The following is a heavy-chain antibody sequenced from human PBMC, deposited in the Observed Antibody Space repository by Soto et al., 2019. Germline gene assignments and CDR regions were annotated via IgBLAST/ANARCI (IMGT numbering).Heavy chain of an antibody. CDR1: GGSISSYY. J-gene: IGHJ4*01. D-gene: IGHD4-17*01. CDR2: IYYSGST. Sequence: PSETLSLTCTVSGGSISSYYWSWIRQPPGKGLEWIGYIYYSGSTNYNPSLKSRVTISVDTSKNQLSLKLSSVTAADTAVYYCARRYGGNIDYWGHGTLVTYSS. V-gene: IGHV4-59*08. CDR3: ARRYGGNIDY.